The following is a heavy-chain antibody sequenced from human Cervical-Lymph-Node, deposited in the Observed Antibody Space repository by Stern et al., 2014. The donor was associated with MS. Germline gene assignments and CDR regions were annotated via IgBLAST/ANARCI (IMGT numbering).Heavy chain of an antibody. Sequence: QVQLVESGPGLVKPSQTLSLTCTVSGDSISSGNYYWSWIRQPAGKGLEWIGRIYSSGTTYYNPSLRSRLTISIAPPNTHFPRKRSSVTATDTAVYYCATQGRALAPDWGQGTLVTVSS. CDR1: GDSISSGNYY. V-gene: IGHV4-61*02. CDR2: IYSSGTT. J-gene: IGHJ4*02. CDR3: ATQGRALAPD.